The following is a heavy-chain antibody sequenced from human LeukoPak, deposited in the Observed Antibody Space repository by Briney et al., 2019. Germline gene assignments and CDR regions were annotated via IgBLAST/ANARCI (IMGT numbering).Heavy chain of an antibody. CDR3: ARGEYYYDSSGYPFDY. J-gene: IGHJ4*02. CDR1: GFTFSTYE. D-gene: IGHD3-22*01. V-gene: IGHV3-48*03. CDR2: ISSSGHTI. Sequence: GGSLRLSCAASGFTFSTYEMNWVRQAPGKGLEWVSYISSSGHTIYYADSVKGRFIISRDNAKNSLYLQMNSLRAEDTAVYYCARGEYYYDSSGYPFDYWGQGTLVTLSS.